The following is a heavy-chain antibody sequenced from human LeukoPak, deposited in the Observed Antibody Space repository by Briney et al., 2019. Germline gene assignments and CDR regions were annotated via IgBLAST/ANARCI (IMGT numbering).Heavy chain of an antibody. V-gene: IGHV3-30*02. CDR2: TRYDGSNE. CDR3: ANLARPLDY. CDR1: GFTFSSYG. J-gene: IGHJ4*02. D-gene: IGHD6-6*01. Sequence: GGSLRLSCVASGFTFSSYGMHWVRQAPGKGLEWVAFTRYDGSNEYVDSVKGRFTISRDNSKNTLYLQMNSLKPEDTAVYYCANLARPLDYWGQGALVTVSS.